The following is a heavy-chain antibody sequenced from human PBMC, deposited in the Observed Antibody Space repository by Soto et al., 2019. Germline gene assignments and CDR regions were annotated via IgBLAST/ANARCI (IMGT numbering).Heavy chain of an antibody. V-gene: IGHV3-23*01. D-gene: IGHD4-17*01. CDR1: GFTFSSYA. Sequence: GGSLRLSCAASGFTFSSYAMSWVRQAPGKGLEWVSAISGSGGSTYYADSVKGRFTISRDNSKNTLYLQMNSLRAEDTAVYYCAKEGGGGWGKRTTVTTFWFYYYYMDVWGKGTTVTVSS. CDR3: AKEGGGGWGKRTTVTTFWFYYYYMDV. J-gene: IGHJ6*03. CDR2: ISGSGGST.